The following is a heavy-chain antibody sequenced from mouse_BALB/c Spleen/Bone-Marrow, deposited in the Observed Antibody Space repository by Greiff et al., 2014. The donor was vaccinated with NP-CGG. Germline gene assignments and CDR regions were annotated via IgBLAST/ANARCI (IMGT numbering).Heavy chain of an antibody. Sequence: EVQLQQSGPELVKPGASVKMSCKASGYTFTSYVMHWVKQKPGQGLEWIGFINPYSGGTHYNEKFKGKATLTSDKSSSTAYMELSSLTSEDSAVYYCARRPSFYGSSYGALDYWGQGTSVTVSS. J-gene: IGHJ4*01. CDR1: GYTFTSYV. CDR3: ARRPSFYGSSYGALDY. CDR2: INPYSGGT. V-gene: IGHV1-14*01. D-gene: IGHD1-1*01.